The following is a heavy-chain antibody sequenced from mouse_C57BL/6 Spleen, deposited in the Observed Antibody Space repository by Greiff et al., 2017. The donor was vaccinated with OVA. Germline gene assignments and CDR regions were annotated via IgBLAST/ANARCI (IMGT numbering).Heavy chain of an antibody. J-gene: IGHJ1*03. CDR2: IDPETGGT. CDR1: GYTFTDYE. CDR3: TRYGPHWYFDV. Sequence: LQESGAELVRPGASVTLSCKASGYTFTDYEMHWVKQTPVHGLEWIGAIDPETGGTAYNQKFKGKAILTADKSSSTAYMELRSLTSEDSAVYYCTRYGPHWYFDVWGTGTTVTVSS. V-gene: IGHV1-15*01. D-gene: IGHD1-1*02.